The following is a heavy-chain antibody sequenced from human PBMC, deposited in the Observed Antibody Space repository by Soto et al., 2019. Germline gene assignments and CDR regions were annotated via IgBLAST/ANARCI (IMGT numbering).Heavy chain of an antibody. J-gene: IGHJ6*02. CDR1: GYTFTSYD. CDR2: INPSGGST. CDR3: ARMRIAARQNPYYYYGMDV. V-gene: IGHV1-46*01. D-gene: IGHD6-6*01. Sequence: GASVKVSCKASGYTFTSYDINWVRQATGQGLEWMGIINPSGGSTSYAQKFQGRVTMTRDTSTSTVYMELSSLRSADTAVYYCARMRIAARQNPYYYYGMDVWGQGTTVTVSS.